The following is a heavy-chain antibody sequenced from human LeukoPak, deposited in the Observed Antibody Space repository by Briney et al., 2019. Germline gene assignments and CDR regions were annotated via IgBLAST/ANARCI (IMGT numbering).Heavy chain of an antibody. Sequence: SKTLSLTCTVSGGSISSYSWTWIRQPAGKGLDWIGRLHSSGSTNCNPSLKSRVTMSIDTSKNQFSLKLSSVTAVDTAVYYCARDPGNDAFDIWGQGTMVTVSS. CDR2: LHSSGST. CDR3: ARDPGNDAFDI. D-gene: IGHD1-26*01. J-gene: IGHJ3*02. CDR1: GGSISSYS. V-gene: IGHV4-4*07.